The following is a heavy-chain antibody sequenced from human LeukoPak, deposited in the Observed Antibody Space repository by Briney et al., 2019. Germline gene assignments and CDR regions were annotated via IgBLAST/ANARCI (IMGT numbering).Heavy chain of an antibody. J-gene: IGHJ4*02. CDR1: GFTFSSYA. Sequence: GGSLGLSCAASGFTFSSYAMSWVRQAPGKGLEWVSTISGSGGSTYYADSVRGRFTISRDNSKNTLYLQMNSLRAEDTAVFYCAKVSGWYYFDYWGQGTLVTVSS. V-gene: IGHV3-23*01. CDR2: ISGSGGST. D-gene: IGHD6-19*01. CDR3: AKVSGWYYFDY.